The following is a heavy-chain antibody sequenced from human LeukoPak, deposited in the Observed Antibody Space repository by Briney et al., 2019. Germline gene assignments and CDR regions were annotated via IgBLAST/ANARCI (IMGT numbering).Heavy chain of an antibody. Sequence: GGSLRLSCAASGFTFSSYSMNWVRQAPGKGLEWVSSIRSSSSYIYYADSVKGRFTISRDNAKNSLYLQMNSLRAEDTAVNYCARGAYYYDSSGPNDCWGQGTLVTVSS. CDR1: GFTFSSYS. D-gene: IGHD3-22*01. CDR2: IRSSSSYI. CDR3: ARGAYYYDSSGPNDC. V-gene: IGHV3-21*01. J-gene: IGHJ4*02.